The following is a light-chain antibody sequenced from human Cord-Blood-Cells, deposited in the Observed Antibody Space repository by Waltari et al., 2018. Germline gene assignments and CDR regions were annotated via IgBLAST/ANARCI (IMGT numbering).Light chain of an antibody. J-gene: IGLJ3*02. CDR1: NIGIKS. CDR3: QVWDSSSDHPV. Sequence: SYVLTQPPSVSVAPGKTARLTCGGNNIGIKSVHWYQQKPGQAPVLVIYYDSDRPSAIPERFSDSNAGNTTTLTISRVEAGDEADYYCQVWDSSSDHPVFGGGTKLTVL. V-gene: IGLV3-21*04. CDR2: YDS.